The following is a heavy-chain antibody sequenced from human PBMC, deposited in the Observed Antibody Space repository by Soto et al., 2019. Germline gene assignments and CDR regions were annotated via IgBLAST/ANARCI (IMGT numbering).Heavy chain of an antibody. D-gene: IGHD3-10*01. CDR2: VNNGGGGT. Sequence: GGSLRLSCAASEFTFSNYAMTWVRQAPGKGPEWISTVNNGGGGTYYADSVKGRFTISRDNSKNRLYLQVSSLRAEDTVVYYCAKERLGRGIDYWGQGILVTVSS. J-gene: IGHJ4*02. CDR1: EFTFSNYA. V-gene: IGHV3-23*01. CDR3: AKERLGRGIDY.